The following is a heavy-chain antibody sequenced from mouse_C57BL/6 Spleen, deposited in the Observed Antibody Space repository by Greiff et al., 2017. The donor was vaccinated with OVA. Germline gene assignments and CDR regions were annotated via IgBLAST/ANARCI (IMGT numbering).Heavy chain of an antibody. CDR1: GYSITSGYY. D-gene: IGHD3-2*02. J-gene: IGHJ2*01. V-gene: IGHV3-6*01. CDR3: ASQTAQATDY. CDR2: ISYDGSN. Sequence: EVQVVESGPGLVKPSQSLSLTCSVTGYSITSGYYWNWIRQFPGNKLEWMGYISYDGSNNYNPSLKNRISITRDTSKNQFFLKLNSVTTEDTATYYCASQTAQATDYWGKGTTLTVSS.